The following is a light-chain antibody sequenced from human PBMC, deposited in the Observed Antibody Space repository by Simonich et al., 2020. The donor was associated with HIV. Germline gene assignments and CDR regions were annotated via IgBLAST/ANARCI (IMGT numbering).Light chain of an antibody. J-gene: IGKJ2*01. CDR3: QHYYTIPYT. Sequence: DIVMTQSPDSLAVSLGERATINCKSSQSILYSSNNKNYLAWYQQQPGQPPKLLIYWASAREFGVPDRFSGSGSGTDFTLTISSLQAEDVAVYYCQHYYTIPYTFGQGTKLEIK. CDR2: WAS. CDR1: QSILYSSNNKNY. V-gene: IGKV4-1*01.